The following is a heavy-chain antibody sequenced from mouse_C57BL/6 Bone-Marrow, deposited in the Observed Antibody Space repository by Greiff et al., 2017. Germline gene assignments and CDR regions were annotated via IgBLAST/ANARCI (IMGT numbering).Heavy chain of an antibody. CDR1: GFTFSDYG. V-gene: IGHV5-17*01. J-gene: IGHJ2*01. CDR3: AKISFPYYYGSSYSDY. Sequence: DVKLVESGGGLVKPGGSLKLSCAASGFTFSDYGMHWVRQAPEKGLEWVAYISSGSSTIYYADTVKGRFTISRDNAKNTLFLQMTSLRSEDTAMYYCAKISFPYYYGSSYSDYWGQGTTLTVSS. CDR2: ISSGSSTI. D-gene: IGHD1-1*01.